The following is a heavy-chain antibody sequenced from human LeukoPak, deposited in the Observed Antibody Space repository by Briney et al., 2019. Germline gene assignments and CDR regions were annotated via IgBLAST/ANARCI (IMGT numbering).Heavy chain of an antibody. CDR1: GFTFSSYE. D-gene: IGHD3-22*01. V-gene: IGHV3-48*03. Sequence: GGSLRLSCAASGFTFSSYEMNWVRQAPGKGLEWVSYISSSGSTIYYADSVRGRFTISRDNSKNTLYLQMNSLRAEDTAVYYCAKAKWLYYFDYWGQGTLVTVSS. CDR2: ISSSGSTI. CDR3: AKAKWLYYFDY. J-gene: IGHJ4*02.